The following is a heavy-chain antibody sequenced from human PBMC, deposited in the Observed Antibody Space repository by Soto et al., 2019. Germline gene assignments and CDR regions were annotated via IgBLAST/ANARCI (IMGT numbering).Heavy chain of an antibody. CDR1: LGTLSSGTVY. CDR2: IYYSGST. V-gene: IGHV4-39*01. Sequence: PSGTLPLSCTASLGTLSSGTVYRPWLHQHPGTGLEWIANIYYSGSTFYTPSLKSRVTISLDTSKNQFSLKLRSVTAADPAVYYCARREAGRHDDSCGHGSRFTVFS. J-gene: IGHJ5*01. D-gene: IGHD3-3*01. CDR3: ARREAGRHDDS.